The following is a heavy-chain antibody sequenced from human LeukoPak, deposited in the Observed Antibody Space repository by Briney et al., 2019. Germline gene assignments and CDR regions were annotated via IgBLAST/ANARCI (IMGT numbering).Heavy chain of an antibody. D-gene: IGHD2-15*01. CDR3: ARSRVANDWFDP. Sequence: PSETLSLTCAVYGGSFSGYYWSWIRQPPGKGLEWIGYIYYCGSTNYNPPLKSRVTISVDTSKNQFSLKLSSVTAADTAVYYCARSRVANDWFDPWGQGTLVTVSS. CDR2: IYYCGST. J-gene: IGHJ5*02. V-gene: IGHV4-59*01. CDR1: GGSFSGYY.